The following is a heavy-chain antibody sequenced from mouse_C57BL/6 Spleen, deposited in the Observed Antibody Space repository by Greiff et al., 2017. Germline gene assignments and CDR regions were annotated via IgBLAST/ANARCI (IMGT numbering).Heavy chain of an antibody. V-gene: IGHV1-54*01. CDR2: IKPGSGGT. J-gene: IGHJ2*01. D-gene: IGHD1-1*01. CDR1: GYAFTNYL. Sequence: VQLPESGAELVRPGTSVKVSCKASGYAFTNYLIEWVKQRPGQGLEWIGVIKPGSGGTNYNEKFNGKATRTADTSSCTAYMQLSSRTTEDSAVCFSARRRYYGSTDYWGQGTTRTVSS. CDR3: ARRRYYGSTDY.